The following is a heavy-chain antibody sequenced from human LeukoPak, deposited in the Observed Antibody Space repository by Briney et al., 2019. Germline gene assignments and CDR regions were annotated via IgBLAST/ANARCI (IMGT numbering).Heavy chain of an antibody. J-gene: IGHJ4*02. V-gene: IGHV5-51*01. Sequence: GESLKISCKGSGYNFTTYWIGWVRQMPGKGLEWMGIIYPGDSDTRYSPSFQGLVTISADKSISTAYLQWSSLKASDTAMYYCARGHDYGDNRYYFDYWGQGTLVTVSS. D-gene: IGHD4-17*01. CDR1: GYNFTTYW. CDR3: ARGHDYGDNRYYFDY. CDR2: IYPGDSDT.